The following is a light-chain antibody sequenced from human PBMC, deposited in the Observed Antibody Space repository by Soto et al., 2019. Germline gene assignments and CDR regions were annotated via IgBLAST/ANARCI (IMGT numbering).Light chain of an antibody. CDR1: QSLTSSY. V-gene: IGKV3-20*01. CDR3: QHYGYSLWT. J-gene: IGKJ1*01. CDR2: GVS. Sequence: EIVLTKSPGTLSLSPGETATLSCRASQSLTSSYLAWYQQRPGQAPSLLIYGVSSRATGIPDRFSGSGSGTDFTLTITRLEPEDFAVYYCQHYGYSLWTFGQGTKVE.